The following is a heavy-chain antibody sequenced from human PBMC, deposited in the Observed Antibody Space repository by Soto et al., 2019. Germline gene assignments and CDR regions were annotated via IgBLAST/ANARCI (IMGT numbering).Heavy chain of an antibody. V-gene: IGHV3-7*03. CDR3: AREVGTISRGFDY. CDR1: GFTFSSYW. J-gene: IGHJ4*02. CDR2: IKQDGSEK. Sequence: GGSLRLSCAASGFTFSSYWMIWVRQAPGKGLEWVANIKQDGSEKYYVDSVKGRFTISRDNAKNSLYLQMNSLRAEDTAVYYCAREVGTISRGFDYWGQGTLVTVSS. D-gene: IGHD3-3*01.